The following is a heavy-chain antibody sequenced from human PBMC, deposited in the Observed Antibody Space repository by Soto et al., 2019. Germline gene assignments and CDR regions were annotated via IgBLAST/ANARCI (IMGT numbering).Heavy chain of an antibody. J-gene: IGHJ6*03. V-gene: IGHV3-30*03. CDR3: ARQAARPGGDYYYYMDV. CDR2: ISYDGSNK. CDR1: GFTFSSYG. Sequence: PGGSLRLSCAASGFTFSSYGMHWVRQAPGKGLEWVAVISYDGSNKYYADSVKGRFTISRDNSKNTLYLQMNSLRAEDTAVYYCARQAARPGGDYYYYMDVWGKGTTVTSP. D-gene: IGHD6-6*01.